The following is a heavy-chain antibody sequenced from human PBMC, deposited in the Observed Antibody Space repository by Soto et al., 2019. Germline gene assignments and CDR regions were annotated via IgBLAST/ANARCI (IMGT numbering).Heavy chain of an antibody. J-gene: IGHJ6*02. CDR3: AKITSVRGGYYYYYGMDV. CDR2: IIPIFGTA. CDR1: GGTFSSYA. V-gene: IGHV1-69*01. Sequence: QVQLVQSGAEVKKPGSSVKVSCKASGGTFSSYAISWVRQAPGQGLELMGGIIPIFGTANYAQKFQGRVTSTADESTSTPYMAMSSLRSEETAVYYCAKITSVRGGYYYYYGMDVWGQGTTVTVSS. D-gene: IGHD3-10*01.